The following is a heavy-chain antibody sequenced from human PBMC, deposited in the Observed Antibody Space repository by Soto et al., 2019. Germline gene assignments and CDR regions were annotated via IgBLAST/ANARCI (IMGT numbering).Heavy chain of an antibody. CDR1: GFTFSSYA. J-gene: IGHJ6*02. CDR3: ARDDRWELLPPGYYYYGMDV. CDR2: ISYDGSNK. D-gene: IGHD1-26*01. Sequence: GGSLSLSCAASGFTFSSYAMHWVRQAPGKGLEWVAVISYDGSNKYYADSVKGRFTISRDNSKNTLYLQMNSLRAEDTAVYYCARDDRWELLPPGYYYYGMDVWGQGTAVTVSS. V-gene: IGHV3-30-3*01.